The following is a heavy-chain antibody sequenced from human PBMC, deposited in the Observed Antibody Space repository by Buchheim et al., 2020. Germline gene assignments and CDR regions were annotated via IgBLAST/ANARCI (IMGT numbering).Heavy chain of an antibody. CDR2: IYHSGST. CDR1: GGSFSGYY. D-gene: IGHD3-16*01. Sequence: QVQLRQWGAGLLKPSETLSLTCAVYGGSFSGYYWSWIRQPPGKGLEWIGYIYHSGSTYYNPSLKSRVTISVERSKNQFSLKLSSVTAADTAVYYCARGARGFGGVIVGWGQGTL. CDR3: ARGARGFGGVIVG. J-gene: IGHJ4*02. V-gene: IGHV4-34*01.